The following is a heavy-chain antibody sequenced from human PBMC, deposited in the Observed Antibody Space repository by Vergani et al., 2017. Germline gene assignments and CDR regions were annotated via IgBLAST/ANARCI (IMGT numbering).Heavy chain of an antibody. CDR1: GGSISSGDYY. V-gene: IGHV4-30-4*01. Sequence: QVQLQESGPGLMKPSQTLSLTCTVSGGSISSGDYYWSWIRQPPGKGLEWIGYIYYSGSTYYNPSLKSRVTISVDTSKNQFSLKLSSVTAADTAVYYCARDKGSGTMNPYYFDYWGQGTLVTVSS. CDR2: IYYSGST. J-gene: IGHJ4*02. D-gene: IGHD3-22*01. CDR3: ARDKGSGTMNPYYFDY.